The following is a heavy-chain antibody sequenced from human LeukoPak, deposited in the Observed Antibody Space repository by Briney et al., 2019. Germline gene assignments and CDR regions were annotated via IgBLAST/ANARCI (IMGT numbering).Heavy chain of an antibody. J-gene: IGHJ4*02. V-gene: IGHV1-69*04. CDR1: GGTFSSYA. CDR2: IIPILGIA. Sequence: SVKVSCKASGGTFSSYAISWVRQAPGQGLEWMGRIIPILGIANYAQKFQGRVTITADKSTSTAYMELSSLRSEDTAVYYCASDTFYGSSGYDYWGQGTLVTVSS. D-gene: IGHD3-22*01. CDR3: ASDTFYGSSGYDY.